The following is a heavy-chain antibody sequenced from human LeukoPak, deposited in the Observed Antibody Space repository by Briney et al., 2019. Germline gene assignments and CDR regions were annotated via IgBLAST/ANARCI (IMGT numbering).Heavy chain of an antibody. V-gene: IGHV1-46*01. CDR2: IYPRDGST. CDR3: ARDSRTEDWYNWNGNDY. J-gene: IGHJ4*02. D-gene: IGHD1-20*01. CDR1: GYTFTSNY. Sequence: ASVKVSCKASGYTFTSNYIHWVRQAPGQGLEWMGMIYPRDGSTSYAQKFQGRVTVTRDTSTSTVHMELSGLRSEDTAVYYCARDSRTEDWYNWNGNDYWGQGTLVTVSS.